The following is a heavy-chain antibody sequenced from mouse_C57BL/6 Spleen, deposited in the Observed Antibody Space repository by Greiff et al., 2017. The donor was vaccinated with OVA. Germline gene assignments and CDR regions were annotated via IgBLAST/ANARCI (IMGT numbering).Heavy chain of an antibody. CDR2: ISSGSSTI. Sequence: EVQLVESGGGLVKPGGSLKLSCAASGFTFSDYGMHWVRQAPEKGLEWVAYISSGSSTIYYADTVKGRFTISRDNAKNTLFLQMTSLRSEDTAMYYCARLNWDGYFDYWGQGTTLTVSS. J-gene: IGHJ2*01. CDR3: ARLNWDGYFDY. CDR1: GFTFSDYG. V-gene: IGHV5-17*01. D-gene: IGHD4-1*01.